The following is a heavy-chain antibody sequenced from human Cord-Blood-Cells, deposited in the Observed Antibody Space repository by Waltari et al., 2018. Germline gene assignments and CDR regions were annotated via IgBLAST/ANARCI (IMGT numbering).Heavy chain of an antibody. Sequence: EVQLVESGGGLIQPGGSLSRSCAASGFPVSSNYMSWVRQAPGKGLEWVSVIYSGGSTYYADSVKGRFTISRDNSKNTLYLQMNSLRAEDTAVYYCARGGSYSPLDYWGQGTLVTVSS. CDR3: ARGGSYSPLDY. J-gene: IGHJ4*02. D-gene: IGHD4-4*01. CDR2: IYSGGST. V-gene: IGHV3-53*01. CDR1: GFPVSSNY.